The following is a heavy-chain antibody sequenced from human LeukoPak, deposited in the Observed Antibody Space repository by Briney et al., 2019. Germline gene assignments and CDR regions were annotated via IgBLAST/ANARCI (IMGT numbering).Heavy chain of an antibody. CDR1: GGSVNSGSYF. CDR3: ATDYSNFYGMDV. J-gene: IGHJ6*02. CDR2: IQNSATT. Sequence: SETLSLTCTVSGGSVNSGSYFWSWFRQPPGRGLEWIGYIQNSATTNYNPSLESRVTIFVDLSKDQFSLRVTSVTAADTAVYYCATDYSNFYGMDVWGQGTTVTVSS. V-gene: IGHV4-61*01. D-gene: IGHD4-11*01.